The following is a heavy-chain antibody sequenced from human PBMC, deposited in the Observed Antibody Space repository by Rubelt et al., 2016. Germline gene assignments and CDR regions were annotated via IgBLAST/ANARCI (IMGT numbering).Heavy chain of an antibody. CDR3: AKDWRWQQPIFGFNV. CDR1: GFTVGSNF. J-gene: IGHJ3*01. D-gene: IGHD3-9*01. CDR2: IYSGGDT. Sequence: GESGGGLVQPGGSLRLSCAASGFTVGSNFMNWVRQAPGKGLEWVSLIYSGGDTYYADSVKGRFTISRDNSKNTLFLQMNSLRPEDTAVYYCAKDWRWQQPIFGFNVWGQGTMVTVSS. V-gene: IGHV3-66*02.